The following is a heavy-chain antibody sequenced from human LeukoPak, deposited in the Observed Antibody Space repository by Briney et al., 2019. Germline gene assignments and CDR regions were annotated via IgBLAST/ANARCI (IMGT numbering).Heavy chain of an antibody. CDR1: GGTFSSYA. CDR2: IIPIFGTA. Sequence: SVKVSCKASGGTFSSYAISWVRQAPGQGLEWMGGIIPIFGTANYAQKFQGRVTFTTDESTSTAYMELSSLRSEDTAVYYCARGILYCSSTSCYLRGNYYYYYMDVWGKGTTVTVSS. J-gene: IGHJ6*03. CDR3: ARGILYCSSTSCYLRGNYYYYYMDV. D-gene: IGHD2-2*01. V-gene: IGHV1-69*05.